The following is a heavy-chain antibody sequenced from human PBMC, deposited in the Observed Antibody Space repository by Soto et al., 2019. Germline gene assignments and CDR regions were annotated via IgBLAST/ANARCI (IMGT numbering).Heavy chain of an antibody. J-gene: IGHJ6*02. D-gene: IGHD3-10*01. CDR1: GFTFSSYG. Sequence: GGSLRLSCAASGFTFSSYGMHWVRQAPGKGLEWVAVISYDGSNKYYADSVKGRFTISRDNSKNTLYLQMNSLRAEDTAVYYCAKEGGSGPLYYYGMDVWGQGTTVTV. V-gene: IGHV3-30*18. CDR2: ISYDGSNK. CDR3: AKEGGSGPLYYYGMDV.